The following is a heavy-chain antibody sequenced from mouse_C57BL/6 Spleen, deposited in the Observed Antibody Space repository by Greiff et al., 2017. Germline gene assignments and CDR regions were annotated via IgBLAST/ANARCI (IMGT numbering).Heavy chain of an antibody. V-gene: IGHV7-3*01. D-gene: IGHD1-1*01. CDR2: IRNKANGYTT. J-gene: IGHJ2*01. Sequence: EVKLMESGGGLVQPGGSLSLSCAASGFTFTDYYMSWVRQPPGKALEWLGFIRNKANGYTTEYSASVKGRFTITRDNSQSILYLQMNALRAEDSATYYCARSEWVYYYFDYWGQGTTLTVSS. CDR1: GFTFTDYY. CDR3: ARSEWVYYYFDY.